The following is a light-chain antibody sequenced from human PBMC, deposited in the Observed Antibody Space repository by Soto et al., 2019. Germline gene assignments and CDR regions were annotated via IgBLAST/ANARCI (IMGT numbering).Light chain of an antibody. Sequence: EIVLTQSPAPMSLSPGERATLSCRASQRVSSYLAWYQQKPGQAPRLLIYDASNRATGIPARFSGSGSGTDFTLTISSLEPEDFAVYYCQQRSNWWTFGQGTKVDI. V-gene: IGKV3-11*01. J-gene: IGKJ1*01. CDR3: QQRSNWWT. CDR1: QRVSSY. CDR2: DAS.